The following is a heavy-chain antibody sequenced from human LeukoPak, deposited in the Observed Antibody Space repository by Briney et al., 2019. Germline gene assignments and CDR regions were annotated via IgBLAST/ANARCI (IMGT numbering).Heavy chain of an antibody. J-gene: IGHJ4*02. D-gene: IGHD3-10*01. Sequence: GGSLRPSCAASGFTFSSYGMHWVRQAPGKGLEWVAVIWYDGSNKYYVDSVKGRFTISRDNSKNTLYLQMNSLRAEDTAVYYCARGLVSGGEEYYFDYWGQGTLVTVSS. CDR2: IWYDGSNK. CDR1: GFTFSSYG. V-gene: IGHV3-33*01. CDR3: ARGLVSGGEEYYFDY.